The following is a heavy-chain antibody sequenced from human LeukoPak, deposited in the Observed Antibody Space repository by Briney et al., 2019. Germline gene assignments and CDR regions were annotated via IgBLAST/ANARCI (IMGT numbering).Heavy chain of an antibody. D-gene: IGHD3-16*01. CDR1: GGSIRSYY. J-gene: IGHJ3*02. CDR3: ARGPRSDGAFDI. V-gene: IGHV4-59*01. Sequence: SETLSLTCTVSGGSIRSYYWSWIRQPPGKGLEWIGYIYYSGSTNYNPSLKSRVTISVDTSKNQFSLKLSSVTAADTAVYYCARGPRSDGAFDIWGQGTMVTVSS. CDR2: IYYSGST.